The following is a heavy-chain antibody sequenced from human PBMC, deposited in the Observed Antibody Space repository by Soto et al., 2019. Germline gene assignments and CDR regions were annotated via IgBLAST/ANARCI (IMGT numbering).Heavy chain of an antibody. CDR2: ISSSSRYI. Sequence: EVQLVESGGGLVKPGGSLRLSCAASGFTFSSYSMNWVRQAPGKGLEWGSSISSSSRYIYYADSVKGRFTISRDKAKNSLYLQMNSLRAEDTAVYYCARGAGIFSGWFGFDYWGQGTLVTVSS. V-gene: IGHV3-21*01. J-gene: IGHJ4*02. CDR1: GFTFSSYS. CDR3: ARGAGIFSGWFGFDY. D-gene: IGHD6-19*01.